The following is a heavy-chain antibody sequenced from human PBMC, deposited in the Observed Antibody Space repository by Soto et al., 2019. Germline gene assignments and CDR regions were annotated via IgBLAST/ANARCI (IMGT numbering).Heavy chain of an antibody. CDR2: ISGSGGST. D-gene: IGHD3-22*01. CDR1: GFTFSSYA. Sequence: EVQLLESGGGLVQPGGSLRLSCAASGFTFSSYAMSWVRQAPGKGLEWVSAISGSGGSTYYADSVKGRFTISRDNSKNTLYLQMNSLRAEDTAVYYCASAARYYYDSSGYYYFEYWGQGTLVTVSS. J-gene: IGHJ4*02. V-gene: IGHV3-23*01. CDR3: ASAARYYYDSSGYYYFEY.